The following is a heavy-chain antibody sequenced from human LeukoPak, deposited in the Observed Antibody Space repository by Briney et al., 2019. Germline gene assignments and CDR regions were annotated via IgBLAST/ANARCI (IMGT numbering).Heavy chain of an antibody. CDR2: VYSDGSDS. V-gene: IGHV3-74*01. J-gene: IGHJ4*02. CDR1: GFTFNTYP. D-gene: IGHD7-27*01. CDR3: TRGAHWAFDY. Sequence: GGSLRLSCTASGFTFNTYPMHWVRQAPGKGLVWVSRVYSDGSDSRHADSVKGRFTISRDNAKNTLYLQMNSLRVEDTAVYYCTRGAHWAFDYWGQGTLVTVSS.